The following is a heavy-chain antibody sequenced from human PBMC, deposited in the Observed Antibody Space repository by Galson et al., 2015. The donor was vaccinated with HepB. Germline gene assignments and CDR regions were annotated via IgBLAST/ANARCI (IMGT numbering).Heavy chain of an antibody. CDR2: ISYDGSNK. CDR3: ATTGGSAAFDI. CDR1: GFTFSSYA. V-gene: IGHV3-30*04. D-gene: IGHD1-14*01. J-gene: IGHJ3*02. Sequence: SLRLSCAASGFTFSSYAMHWVRQAPGKGLEWVAVISYDGSNKYYADSVKGRFTISRDNSKNTLYLQMNSLRAEDTAVYYCATTGGSAAFDIWGQGTMVTVSS.